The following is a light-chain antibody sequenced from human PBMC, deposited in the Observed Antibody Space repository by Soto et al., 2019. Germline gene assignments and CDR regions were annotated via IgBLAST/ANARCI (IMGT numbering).Light chain of an antibody. CDR1: SSDVGGYNY. Sequence: HSALTQPASVSGSPGQSITISCTGTSSDVGGYNYVSWYQQHPGKAPKLMIYEVSNRPSGVSNRFSGSKSRNTASLTISGLQAEDGADYYCSSYTSSSARVFGGGTQLTVL. CDR2: EVS. J-gene: IGLJ3*02. V-gene: IGLV2-14*01. CDR3: SSYTSSSARV.